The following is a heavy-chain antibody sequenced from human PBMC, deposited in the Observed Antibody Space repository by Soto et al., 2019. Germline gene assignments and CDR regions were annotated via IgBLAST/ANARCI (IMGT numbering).Heavy chain of an antibody. CDR3: ARDRYSSSWYGIMDF. V-gene: IGHV3-33*01. Sequence: GGSLRLSCAASGFTFRSSGMHWVRQAPGKGLEWVASIWYDGSDKYYADSVKGRITVSRDNPKNTLFLQMNSLRAEDTAVYYCARDRYSSSWYGIMDFWGQGTLVTVSS. CDR2: IWYDGSDK. CDR1: GFTFRSSG. J-gene: IGHJ4*02. D-gene: IGHD6-13*01.